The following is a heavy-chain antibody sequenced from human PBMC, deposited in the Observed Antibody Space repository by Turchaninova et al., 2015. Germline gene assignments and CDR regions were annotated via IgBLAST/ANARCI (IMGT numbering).Heavy chain of an antibody. J-gene: IGHJ4*02. CDR1: GFSLSTPLMR. D-gene: IGHD4-17*01. V-gene: IGHV2-70*04. CDR3: ARIDYGDDY. Sequence: QVTLKESGPALVKPTQTLTLTCTFSGFSLSTPLMRVSWIRQPPGRALEWLGCIYWNDDKYYSTSLKTRLTISNDTSKNQVVLTMTNMDPVDTATYYCARIDYGDDYWGQGTLVTVSS. CDR2: IYWNDDK.